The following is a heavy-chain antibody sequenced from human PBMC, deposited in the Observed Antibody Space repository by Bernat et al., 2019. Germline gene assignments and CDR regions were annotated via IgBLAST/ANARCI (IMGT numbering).Heavy chain of an antibody. CDR2: IYSGGST. J-gene: IGHJ4*02. CDR3: ASGRTYDY. CDR1: GFTVSSNY. Sequence: EVQVVESGGGLVQPGRSLRLACTASGFTVSSNYMSWVRQAPGKGLEWVSVIYSGGSTYYADSVKGRFTISRDNSKNTLYLQMNSLRAEDTAVYYCASGRTYDYWGQGTLVTVSS. D-gene: IGHD1-26*01. V-gene: IGHV3-53*01.